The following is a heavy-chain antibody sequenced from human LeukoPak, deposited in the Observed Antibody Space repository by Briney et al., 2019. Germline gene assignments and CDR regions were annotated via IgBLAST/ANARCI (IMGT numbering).Heavy chain of an antibody. J-gene: IGHJ4*02. CDR3: ARGGFYDSLDY. CDR2: ISGSGGST. CDR1: GFTFSSYA. Sequence: GRSLRLSCAASGFTFSSYAMHWVRQAPGKGLEWVSAISGSGGSTYYADSVKGRFTISRDNSKNSLYLQMNSLRAEDTAVYYCARGGFYDSLDYWGQGTLVTVSS. V-gene: IGHV3-23*01. D-gene: IGHD3-3*01.